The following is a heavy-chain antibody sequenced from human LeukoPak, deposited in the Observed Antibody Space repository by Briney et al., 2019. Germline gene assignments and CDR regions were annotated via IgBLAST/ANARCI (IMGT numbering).Heavy chain of an antibody. V-gene: IGHV5-51*01. J-gene: IGHJ3*02. Sequence: GESLKIPCKGSGYSFTSYWIGWVRQMPGKGLEWMGIIYPGDSDTRYSPSFQGQVTISADRSISTAYLQWSSLKASDTAMYYCATGRHYYDSSGYYRDAFDIWGQGTMVTVSS. CDR2: IYPGDSDT. CDR1: GYSFTSYW. D-gene: IGHD3-22*01. CDR3: ATGRHYYDSSGYYRDAFDI.